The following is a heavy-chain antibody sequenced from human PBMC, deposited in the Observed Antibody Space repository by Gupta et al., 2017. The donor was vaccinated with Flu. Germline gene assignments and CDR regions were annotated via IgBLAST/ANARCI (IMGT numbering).Heavy chain of an antibody. V-gene: IGHV3-11*01. CDR3: ASDLLHDAFDI. CDR1: GFTFSDYY. Sequence: QVQLVESGRALVKPAGSLRLSGAGCGFTFSDYYMSWIRQAPGKGVEWVSYISSSGSTIYYADSVKGRFTIARDNAKNSLYLQLNSLRAEDTAVYYCASDLLHDAFDIWGQGTMGTVSS. J-gene: IGHJ3*02. CDR2: ISSSGSTI. D-gene: IGHD2-15*01.